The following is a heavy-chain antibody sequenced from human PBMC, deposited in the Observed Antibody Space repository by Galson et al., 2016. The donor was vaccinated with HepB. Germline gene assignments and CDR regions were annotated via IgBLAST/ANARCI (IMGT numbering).Heavy chain of an antibody. D-gene: IGHD3-3*01. CDR1: GYSFTSYW. CDR3: ARLGTIFGVAKNFYGMDV. Sequence: QSGAEVKKPGESLKISCKGSGYSFTSYWIGWVRQMPGKGLEWMGIIYPGDSDTRYSPSFQGQFTISADKSISTAYLQWSSLKASDTAMYYCARLGTIFGVAKNFYGMDVWGQGTTVTVSS. V-gene: IGHV5-51*01. CDR2: IYPGDSDT. J-gene: IGHJ6*02.